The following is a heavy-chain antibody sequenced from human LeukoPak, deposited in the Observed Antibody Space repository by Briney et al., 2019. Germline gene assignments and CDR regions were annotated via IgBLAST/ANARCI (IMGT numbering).Heavy chain of an antibody. Sequence: GGSLRLSCAALGFTFSSYWMSWVRQAPGKGLEWVANMNRDGSEKNYVDSIKGRFTISRDNAANSLYLQMNSLRVEDTAVYYCARDGGIIRFGGQDVWGQGTTVIVS. CDR3: ARDGGIIRFGGQDV. V-gene: IGHV3-7*01. J-gene: IGHJ6*02. CDR1: GFTFSSYW. D-gene: IGHD3-16*01. CDR2: MNRDGSEK.